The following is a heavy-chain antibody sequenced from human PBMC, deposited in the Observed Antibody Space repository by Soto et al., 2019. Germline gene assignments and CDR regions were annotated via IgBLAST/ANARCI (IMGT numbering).Heavy chain of an antibody. J-gene: IGHJ4*02. CDR2: ISAYNGNT. CDR1: GYNFTSYG. Sequence: GVSVDVSCLVSGYNFTSYGISWVRQAPGQGLEWMGWISAYNGNTNYAQKLHGRVTMTTDTSTSTAYMELRSLRSDDTAVYYCAREARQRGGDLLIDYWGQGPLVTVST. CDR3: AREARQRGGDLLIDY. V-gene: IGHV1-18*01. D-gene: IGHD2-21*02.